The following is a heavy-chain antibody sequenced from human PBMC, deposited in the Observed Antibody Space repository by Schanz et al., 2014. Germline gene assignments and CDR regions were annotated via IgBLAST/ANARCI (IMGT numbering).Heavy chain of an antibody. V-gene: IGHV4-59*01. D-gene: IGHD5-18*01. CDR3: ASKARYTYGYDY. CDR1: GRSISSYY. J-gene: IGHJ4*02. CDR2: IYYSGST. Sequence: QVQLQESGPGLVKPSETLSLTCSVSGRSISSYYWSWIRQPPGKGLEWIGHIYYSGSTNYNPSLKSRVTISADTAKNQLSLKLPSVTAADTAVYYCASKARYTYGYDYWGQGTLVTVSS.